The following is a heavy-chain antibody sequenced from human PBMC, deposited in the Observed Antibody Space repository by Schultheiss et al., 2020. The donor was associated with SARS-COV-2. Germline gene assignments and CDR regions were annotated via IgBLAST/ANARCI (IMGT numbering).Heavy chain of an antibody. Sequence: SETLSLTCTVSGGSISSYYWSWIRQPPGKGLEWIGYIYYSGSTNYNPSLKSRVTISVDKSKNQFSLKLSSVTAADTAVYYCARVKGWGRNFDYWGQGTLVIVSS. CDR2: IYYSGST. CDR1: GGSISSYY. CDR3: ARVKGWGRNFDY. V-gene: IGHV4-59*12. D-gene: IGHD3-16*01. J-gene: IGHJ4*02.